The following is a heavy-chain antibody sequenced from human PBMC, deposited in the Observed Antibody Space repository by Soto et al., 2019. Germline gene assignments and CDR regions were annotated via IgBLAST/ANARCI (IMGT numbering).Heavy chain of an antibody. J-gene: IGHJ4*02. CDR1: GGTFSSYT. D-gene: IGHD3-10*01. V-gene: IGHV1-69*02. Sequence: QVQLVQSGAEVKKPGSSVKVSCKASGGTFSSYTISWVRQAPGQGLEWMGRIIPILGIANYAQKFQGRVTITADKSTSTAYMELSSLRSEDTAVYYCARGFRGYYGSVDYWGQGTLVTVSS. CDR3: ARGFRGYYGSVDY. CDR2: IIPILGIA.